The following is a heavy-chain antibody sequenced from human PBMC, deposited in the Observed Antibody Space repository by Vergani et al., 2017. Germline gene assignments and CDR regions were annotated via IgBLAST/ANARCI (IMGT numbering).Heavy chain of an antibody. Sequence: QVQLVESGGGVVQPGRSLRLSCAASGFTFSSYAMHWVRQAPGKGLEWVAVISDDGSNKYYADSGTGRFTISRDNSKNTLYLQMNSLRAEDTAVYYCERAEMAVAGTSPDGYFDLWGRGTLVTVAS. D-gene: IGHD6-19*01. V-gene: IGHV3-30-3*01. J-gene: IGHJ2*01. CDR3: ERAEMAVAGTSPDGYFDL. CDR1: GFTFSSYA. CDR2: ISDDGSNK.